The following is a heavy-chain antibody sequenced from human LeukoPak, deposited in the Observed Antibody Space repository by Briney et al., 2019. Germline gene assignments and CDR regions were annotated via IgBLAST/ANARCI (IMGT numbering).Heavy chain of an antibody. CDR3: ARITMSRFDP. J-gene: IGHJ5*02. CDR1: GFTFSSYG. V-gene: IGHV3-NL1*01. Sequence: PGGSLRLSCAASGFTFSSYGMHWVRQAPGKGLEWVSGINWNGGSTSYADSVKGRFTISRDNSKNTLYLQMNSLRAEDTAVYYCARITMSRFDPWGQGTLVTVS. D-gene: IGHD3-10*02. CDR2: INWNGGST.